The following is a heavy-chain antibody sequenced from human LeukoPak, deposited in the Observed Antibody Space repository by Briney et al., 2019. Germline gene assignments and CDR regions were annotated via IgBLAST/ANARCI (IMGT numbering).Heavy chain of an antibody. CDR1: GFTFSIYA. CDR3: AKEHDYSNAAPEWGFDS. Sequence: PGGSLRLSCAASGFTFSIYAMSWVRQAPGKGLEWVSGISGSSSHTMDADSVRGRFTISRDNTRNTLYFHMNSLRAEDTALYYCAKEHDYSNAAPEWGFDSWGQGTLVTVSS. J-gene: IGHJ4*02. CDR2: ISGSSSHT. D-gene: IGHD3-3*01. V-gene: IGHV3-23*01.